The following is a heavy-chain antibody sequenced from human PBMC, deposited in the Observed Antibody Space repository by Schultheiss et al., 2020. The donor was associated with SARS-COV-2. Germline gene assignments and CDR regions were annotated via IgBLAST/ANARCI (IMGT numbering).Heavy chain of an antibody. Sequence: SQTLSLTCTVSGGSISSYYWSWIRQPAGKGLEWIGRIYASGTTNYNPSLKSRVSISVDTSKNQFSLKLSSVTAADTAVYYCAREFGGSFQHWGRGTLVTVSS. V-gene: IGHV4-4*07. CDR2: IYASGTT. J-gene: IGHJ1*01. CDR3: AREFGGSFQH. CDR1: GGSISSYY. D-gene: IGHD3-16*01.